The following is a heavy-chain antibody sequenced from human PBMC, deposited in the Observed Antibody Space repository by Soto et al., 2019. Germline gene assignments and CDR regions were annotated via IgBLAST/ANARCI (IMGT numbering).Heavy chain of an antibody. CDR1: GFTVSSNY. CDR2: IYSGGST. CDR3: ASLRNPNGLRYYYYYMDV. J-gene: IGHJ6*03. V-gene: IGHV3-66*01. D-gene: IGHD4-17*01. Sequence: GESLKISRAASGFTVSSNYMSWVRQAPGKGLEWVSVIYSGGSTYYADSVKGRFTISRDNSKNTLYLQMNSLRAEDTAGYYCASLRNPNGLRYYYYYMDVWGKGTTVTVSS.